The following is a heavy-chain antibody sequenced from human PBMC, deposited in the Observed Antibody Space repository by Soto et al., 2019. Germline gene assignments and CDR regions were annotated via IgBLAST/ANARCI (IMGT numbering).Heavy chain of an antibody. CDR2: IYYSGST. CDR1: GGSISSYY. CDR3: ARVSHKTGDQGEAFDI. V-gene: IGHV4-59*01. J-gene: IGHJ3*02. Sequence: SETLSLTCTVSGGSISSYYWSWIRQPPGKGLEWIGYIYYSGSTNYNPSLKSRVTISVDTSKNQFSLKLSSVTAADTAVYYCARVSHKTGDQGEAFDIWGQGTMVTVSS. D-gene: IGHD7-27*01.